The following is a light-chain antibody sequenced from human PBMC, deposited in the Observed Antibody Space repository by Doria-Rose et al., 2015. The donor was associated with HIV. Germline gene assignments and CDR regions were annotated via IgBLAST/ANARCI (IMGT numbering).Light chain of an antibody. CDR1: QSFSSTY. J-gene: IGKJ1*01. CDR2: DGS. Sequence: TQSPGTLSLSPGERATLSCRASQSFSSTYLAWYQQKPGQAPSLLIYDGSTRAAGIPDRFSASGSGTDFTLTINRLEPEDFALYYCHQYGTSWAFGQGTKVEI. CDR3: HQYGTSWA. V-gene: IGKV3-20*01.